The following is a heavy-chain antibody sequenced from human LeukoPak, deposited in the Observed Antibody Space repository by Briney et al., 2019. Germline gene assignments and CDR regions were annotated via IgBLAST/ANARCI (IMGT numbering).Heavy chain of an antibody. D-gene: IGHD3-22*01. Sequence: GASLRLSCAASGFTFSSYAMSWVRQAPGKGQEWVSAISGSGGSTYYADSVKGRFTISRDNSKNTLYLQMNSLRAEDTAVYYCAKDLTMIVANWFDPWGQGTLVTVSS. CDR2: ISGSGGST. V-gene: IGHV3-23*01. CDR3: AKDLTMIVANWFDP. J-gene: IGHJ5*02. CDR1: GFTFSSYA.